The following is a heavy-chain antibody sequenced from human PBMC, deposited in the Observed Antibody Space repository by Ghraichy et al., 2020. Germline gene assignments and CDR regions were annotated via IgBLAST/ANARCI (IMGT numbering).Heavy chain of an antibody. CDR1: GFTFSTYG. CDR2: ISYSGSNK. J-gene: IGHJ4*02. V-gene: IGHV3-30*18. CDR3: AKVPPGYNYGQNPYFDY. D-gene: IGHD5-18*01. Sequence: LSLTCAASGFTFSTYGMHWVRQAPGKGLEWVAVISYSGSNKYHADSVKGRFTISRDNSQNTLYLQMNSLRAEDTAVYYCAKVPPGYNYGQNPYFDYWGQGTLVTVSS.